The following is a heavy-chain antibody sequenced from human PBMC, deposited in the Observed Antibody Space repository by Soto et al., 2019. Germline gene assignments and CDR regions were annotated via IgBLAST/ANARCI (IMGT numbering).Heavy chain of an antibody. CDR2: IIPIFGTA. J-gene: IGHJ6*02. CDR3: VRSRGDCSGGSCYGGFFYYYYGMDV. Sequence: SVKVSCKASGGTFSSYAISWVRQAPGQGLEWMGGIIPIFGTANYAQKFQGRVTITADESTSTAYMELSSLRSEDTAVYYCVRSRGDCSGGSCYGGFFYYYYGMDVWGQGTTVTVSS. D-gene: IGHD2-15*01. V-gene: IGHV1-69*13. CDR1: GGTFSSYA.